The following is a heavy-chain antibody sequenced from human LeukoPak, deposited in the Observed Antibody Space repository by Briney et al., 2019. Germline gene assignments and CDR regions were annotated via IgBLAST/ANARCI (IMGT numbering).Heavy chain of an antibody. D-gene: IGHD4-17*01. Sequence: GGSLRLSCAASGFTFSSYWMHWVRQAPGKGLEWVSAISGSGGSTYYADSVKGRFTISRDNSKNTLYLQMNSLRAEDTAVYYCAKKANDYGDYLGFDYWGQGTLVTVSS. CDR3: AKKANDYGDYLGFDY. J-gene: IGHJ4*02. CDR2: ISGSGGST. V-gene: IGHV3-23*01. CDR1: GFTFSSYW.